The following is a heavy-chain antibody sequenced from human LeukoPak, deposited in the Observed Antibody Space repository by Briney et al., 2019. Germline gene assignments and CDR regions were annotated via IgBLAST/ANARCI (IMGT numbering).Heavy chain of an antibody. Sequence: PGGSLRLSCAASGFTFSNAWMSWVRQAPGKGLEWVSAISGSGGSTYYADSVKGRFTISRDNAKNSLYLQMNSLRAEDTAVYYCARDHSGGSGWYWYWGQGTLVTVSS. D-gene: IGHD6-19*01. J-gene: IGHJ4*02. CDR3: ARDHSGGSGWYWY. V-gene: IGHV3-48*01. CDR1: GFTFSNAW. CDR2: ISGSGGST.